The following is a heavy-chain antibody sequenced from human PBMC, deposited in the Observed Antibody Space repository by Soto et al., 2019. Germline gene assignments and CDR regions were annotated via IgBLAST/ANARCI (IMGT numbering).Heavy chain of an antibody. CDR3: AHRQGTTGDYYYYYMDV. CDR2: IYWDDDK. J-gene: IGHJ6*03. D-gene: IGHD1-7*01. V-gene: IGHV2-5*02. CDR1: GFSLSTSGVG. Sequence: SGPTLVNPTQTLTLTCTFSGFSLSTSGVGVGWIRQPPGKALEWLAVIYWDDDKRYSPSLKSRLTITKDTSKNQVVLTITNMDPVDTSTYYCAHRQGTTGDYYYYYMDVWGKGTTVTVSS.